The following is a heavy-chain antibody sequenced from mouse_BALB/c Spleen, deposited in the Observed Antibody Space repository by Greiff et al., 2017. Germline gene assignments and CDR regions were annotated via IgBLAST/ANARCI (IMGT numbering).Heavy chain of an antibody. D-gene: IGHD2-3*01. J-gene: IGHJ2*01. CDR1: GFTFSSYA. CDR3: ARRSGDGNYFDY. Sequence: EVKLVESGGGLVKPGGSLKLSCAASGFTFSSYAMSWVRQTPEKRLEWVATISSGGSYTYYPDSVKGRFTISRDNAKNTLYLQMSSLRSEDTAMYYCARRSGDGNYFDYWGQGTTLTVSS. CDR2: ISSGGSYT. V-gene: IGHV5-9-3*01.